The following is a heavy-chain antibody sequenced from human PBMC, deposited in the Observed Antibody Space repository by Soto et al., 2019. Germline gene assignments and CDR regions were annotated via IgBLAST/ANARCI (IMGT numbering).Heavy chain of an antibody. CDR1: GYSFTSYW. CDR3: ARDLRRGAYYYDSSGYLDAFDI. CDR2: ICPGDSDT. V-gene: IGHV5-51*01. D-gene: IGHD3-22*01. J-gene: IGHJ3*02. Sequence: GESLKISCKGSGYSFTSYWIGWVRQMPGKGLEWMGIICPGDSDTRYSPSFQGQVTISADKSISTAYLQWSSLKASDTAMYYCARDLRRGAYYYDSSGYLDAFDIWGQGTMVTVSS.